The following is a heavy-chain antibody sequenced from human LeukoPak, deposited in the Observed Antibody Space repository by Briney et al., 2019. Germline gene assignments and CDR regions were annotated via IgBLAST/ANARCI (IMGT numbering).Heavy chain of an antibody. Sequence: GGSLRLSCAASGFTFSIYWMSWVRRAPGRGLEWVANINQDGSEKYYVDSVKGRFTISRDNAKNSLYLQMHSLRAEDTAVYYCASSYYYDGDYWGQGTLVTVSS. D-gene: IGHD3-22*01. V-gene: IGHV3-7*01. CDR1: GFTFSIYW. J-gene: IGHJ4*02. CDR2: INQDGSEK. CDR3: ASSYYYDGDY.